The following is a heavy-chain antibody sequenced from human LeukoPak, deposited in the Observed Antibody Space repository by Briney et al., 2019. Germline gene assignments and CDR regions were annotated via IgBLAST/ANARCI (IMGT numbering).Heavy chain of an antibody. Sequence: GGSLRLSCAASGFTFSSYGMHWVRQAPGKGLEWVAVISYDGSNKYYADPVKGRFTISRDNSKNTLYLQMNSLRAEDTAVYYCASSLAATHYYFDYWGQGTLVTVSS. CDR1: GFTFSSYG. J-gene: IGHJ4*02. CDR3: ASSLAATHYYFDY. D-gene: IGHD2-15*01. CDR2: ISYDGSNK. V-gene: IGHV3-30*03.